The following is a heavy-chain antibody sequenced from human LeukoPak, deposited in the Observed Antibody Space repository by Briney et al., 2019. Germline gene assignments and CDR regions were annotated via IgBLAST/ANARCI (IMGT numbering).Heavy chain of an antibody. Sequence: GGSLRLSCAASGFTFSSYAMSWVRQAPGKGLEWVSAISGSGVSTYYADSVKGRFTISRDNSKNTLYLQMNSLRAEDTAVYYCAKGSMVRGVIITRHFDYWGQGILVTVSS. V-gene: IGHV3-23*01. J-gene: IGHJ4*02. CDR1: GFTFSSYA. D-gene: IGHD3-10*01. CDR3: AKGSMVRGVIITRHFDY. CDR2: ISGSGVST.